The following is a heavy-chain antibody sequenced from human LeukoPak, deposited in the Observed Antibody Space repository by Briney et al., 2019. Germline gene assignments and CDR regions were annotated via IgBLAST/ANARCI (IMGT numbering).Heavy chain of an antibody. CDR3: ARDAAYDFRNPYRYFQH. V-gene: IGHV3-7*01. Sequence: GGSLRLSCAASEFSVGSNYMTWVRQAPGKGLDWVGNIKQDGSETYYADSLKGRFTISRDNAKSALYLQMNSLRAEDTAVYYCARDAAYDFRNPYRYFQHWGQGTLVTVSS. CDR1: EFSVGSNY. D-gene: IGHD3-3*01. J-gene: IGHJ1*01. CDR2: IKQDGSET.